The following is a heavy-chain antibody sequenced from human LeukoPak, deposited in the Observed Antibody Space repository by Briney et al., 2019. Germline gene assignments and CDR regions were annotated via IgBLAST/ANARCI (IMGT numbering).Heavy chain of an antibody. CDR2: IYPGDSDT. V-gene: IGHV5-51*01. D-gene: IGHD3-9*01. Sequence: PGESLKISCKGSGYKFTSYWIGWVRQMSGEGLDWMGIIYPGDSDTRYSPSFQGQVTISADKSISTAYLQWSSLKASDTAMYYCARALRYFDWLEDWGQGTLVTVSS. CDR3: ARALRYFDWLED. J-gene: IGHJ4*02. CDR1: GYKFTSYW.